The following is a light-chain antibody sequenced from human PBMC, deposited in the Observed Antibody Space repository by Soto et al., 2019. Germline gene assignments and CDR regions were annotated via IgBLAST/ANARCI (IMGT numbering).Light chain of an antibody. CDR3: LHDYSYPRT. CDR1: QAIRND. CDR2: TAS. V-gene: IGKV1-6*01. Sequence: IQMTQSPSSLSASVGDRVIITCRASQAIRNDLGWYQQKPGKAPKLLIYTASTLQSGVPSRFSGSGSGADFTLTIRSLQPEDSATYYCLHDYSYPRTFGQGTKVDIK. J-gene: IGKJ1*01.